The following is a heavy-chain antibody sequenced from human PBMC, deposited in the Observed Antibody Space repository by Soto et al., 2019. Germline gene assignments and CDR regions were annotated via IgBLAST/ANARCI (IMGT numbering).Heavy chain of an antibody. J-gene: IGHJ5*02. D-gene: IGHD6-19*01. CDR3: ARGRIAVVGRGFDP. CDR2: MNPNSGNT. CDR1: GYTFTSYD. V-gene: IGHV1-8*01. Sequence: ASVKVSCKASGYTFTSYDINWVRQATGQGLEWMGWMNPNSGNTGYAQKFQGRVTMTRNTSISTAYMELSSLRSEDTAVYYCARGRIAVVGRGFDPWGQGTLVTVSS.